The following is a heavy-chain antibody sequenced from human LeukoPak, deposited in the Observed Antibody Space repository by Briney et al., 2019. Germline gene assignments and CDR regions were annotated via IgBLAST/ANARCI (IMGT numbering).Heavy chain of an antibody. CDR1: GFTFTNYT. CDR2: ISSSSSTI. D-gene: IGHD3-3*01. V-gene: IGHV3-48*04. J-gene: IGHJ4*02. Sequence: GGSLRLSCAASGFTFTNYTMHWLRQAPGKGLEWVSYISSSSSTIYYADSVKGRFTISRDNAKNSLYLQMNSLRAEDTAVYYCARVFYYDFWSGYYGPEYFDYWGQGTLVTVSS. CDR3: ARVFYYDFWSGYYGPEYFDY.